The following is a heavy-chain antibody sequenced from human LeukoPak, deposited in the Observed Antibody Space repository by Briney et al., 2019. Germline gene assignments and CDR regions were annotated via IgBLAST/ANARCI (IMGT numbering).Heavy chain of an antibody. D-gene: IGHD3-22*01. CDR1: GFTFSSYA. J-gene: IGHJ4*02. CDR2: IWYDGSNK. V-gene: IGHV3-33*08. Sequence: PGGSLRLSCAASGFTFSSYAMSWVRQAPGKGLEWVAVIWYDGSNKYYADSVKGRFTISRDNSKNTLYLQMNSLRAEDTAVYYCARSQYYYDSSPDYWGQGTLVTVSS. CDR3: ARSQYYYDSSPDY.